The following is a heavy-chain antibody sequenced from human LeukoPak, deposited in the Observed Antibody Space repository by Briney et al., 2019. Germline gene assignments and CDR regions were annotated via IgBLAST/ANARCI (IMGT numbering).Heavy chain of an antibody. J-gene: IGHJ4*02. CDR3: ASFIVGATTGDY. D-gene: IGHD1-26*01. V-gene: IGHV4-34*01. Sequence: SESLSLTCAVYGGSFSDYYWSWIRQSPGKGLQWIGEINHSGSTNYDPSLESRVTISVDTSKNQFSLKLSSVTAADTAVYYCASFIVGATTGDYWGQGTLVTVSS. CDR1: GGSFSDYY. CDR2: INHSGST.